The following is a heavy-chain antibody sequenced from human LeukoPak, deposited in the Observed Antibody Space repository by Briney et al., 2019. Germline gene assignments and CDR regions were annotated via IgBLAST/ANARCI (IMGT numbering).Heavy chain of an antibody. CDR2: ISGSGGST. D-gene: IGHD2-21*01. J-gene: IGHJ4*02. CDR1: GFTFSDYG. V-gene: IGHV3-23*01. Sequence: GGTLRLSCAPSGFTFSDYGMTWVRQAPGKGLEWVSLISGSGGSTYYADSVKGRFTISRDNSKNTLYLQMNSLRAEDTAVYYCAKALVTSCRGAYCYPFDSWGQGTLVTVSS. CDR3: AKALVTSCRGAYCYPFDS.